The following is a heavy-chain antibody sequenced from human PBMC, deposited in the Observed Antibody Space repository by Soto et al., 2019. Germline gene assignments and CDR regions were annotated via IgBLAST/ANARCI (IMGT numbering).Heavy chain of an antibody. CDR1: GFSFSSYA. CDR3: AKGILAATIGPYAMDV. CDR2: ISYDGSNK. V-gene: IGHV3-30*18. J-gene: IGHJ6*02. D-gene: IGHD6-13*01. Sequence: VQMVESGGGVVQPGTSLRLSCAASGFSFSSYAMHWVRQTPGKGLEWLGVISYDGSNKYYADLVRGRFTISRDRSKNTLYLQVNSLRAEDTAVYYCAKGILAATIGPYAMDVWGQGTTVTVSS.